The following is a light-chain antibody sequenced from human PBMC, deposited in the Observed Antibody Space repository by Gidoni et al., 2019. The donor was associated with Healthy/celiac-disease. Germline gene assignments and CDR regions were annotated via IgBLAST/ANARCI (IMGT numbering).Light chain of an antibody. CDR2: AAS. CDR1: QGISSY. CDR3: QQLNSYRA. J-gene: IGKJ4*01. Sequence: DIQLTQSPSFLSASVGDRVTITCRASQGISSYLAWYQQNPGKAPKLLIYAASTLQSGVPSRFSGSGSGTEFTLTISSLQPEDFATYYCQQLNSYRAFGGGTKVEIK. V-gene: IGKV1-9*01.